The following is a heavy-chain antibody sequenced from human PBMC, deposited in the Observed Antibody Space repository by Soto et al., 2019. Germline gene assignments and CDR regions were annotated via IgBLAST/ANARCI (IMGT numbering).Heavy chain of an antibody. V-gene: IGHV4-30-4*01. CDR3: ASSSLYGMDV. CDR2: IYYSGNT. Sequence: SETLSLTCSVSGGSIISGYYYWSWIRQPPGKGLEWIGNIYYSGNTYYNPSLKSRLIISIDKPKNQFSLKVGSVNAAETAVYYCASSSLYGMDVLGQGTTATVSS. J-gene: IGHJ6*02. CDR1: GGSIISGYYY.